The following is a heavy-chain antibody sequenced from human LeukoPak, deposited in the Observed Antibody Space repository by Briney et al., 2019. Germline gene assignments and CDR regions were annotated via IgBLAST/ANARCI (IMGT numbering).Heavy chain of an antibody. CDR3: ASGSGSYSQVNWFDP. Sequence: SETLSLTCTVSGGSISSGGYYWSWIRQHPGKGLEWIGCIYYSGSTYYNPSLKSRVTISVDTSKNQFSLKLSSVTAADTAVYYCASGSGSYSQVNWFDPWGQGTLVTVSS. J-gene: IGHJ5*02. D-gene: IGHD1-26*01. CDR2: IYYSGST. V-gene: IGHV4-31*03. CDR1: GGSISSGGYY.